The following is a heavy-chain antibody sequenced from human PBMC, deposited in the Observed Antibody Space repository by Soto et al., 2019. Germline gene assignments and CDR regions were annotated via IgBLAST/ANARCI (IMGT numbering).Heavy chain of an antibody. CDR2: ISSSGSTI. J-gene: IGHJ5*02. CDR3: ARDWQQQLQSGWFDP. Sequence: PRVSWAARGFTFSDYDIGWIRQAPGKGLEWVSYISSSGSTIYYADSVKGRFTISRDNAKNSLYLQMNSLRAEDTAVYYCARDWQQQLQSGWFDPWGQGTLVTVSS. V-gene: IGHV3-11*01. D-gene: IGHD6-13*01. CDR1: GFTFSDYD.